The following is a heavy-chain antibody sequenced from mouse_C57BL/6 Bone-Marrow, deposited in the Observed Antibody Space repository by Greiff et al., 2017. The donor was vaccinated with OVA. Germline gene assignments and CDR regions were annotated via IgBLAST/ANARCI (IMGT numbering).Heavy chain of an antibody. CDR3: ARRLFLDV. Sequence: VKLVESGPGLVQPSQSLSITCTVSGFSLTSYGVHWVRQSPGKGLEWLGVIWSGGSTDYNAAFISRLSISKDNSKSQVFFKMNSLQADDTAIYYCARRLFLDVWGTGTTVTVSS. CDR1: GFSLTSYG. V-gene: IGHV2-2*01. J-gene: IGHJ1*03. CDR2: IWSGGST.